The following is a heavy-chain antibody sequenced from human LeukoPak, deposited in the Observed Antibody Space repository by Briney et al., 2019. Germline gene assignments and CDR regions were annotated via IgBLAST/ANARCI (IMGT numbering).Heavy chain of an antibody. J-gene: IGHJ3*02. CDR1: GYTFTGYY. CDR3: ARGLATYDSSGYTAFDI. V-gene: IGHV1-2*02. Sequence: ASVKVSCKASGYTFTGYYMHWVRQAPGQGLEWMGWINPNTGGTNYAQKFQGRVTMTRDTSISTAYMELCRLRSDDTAVYYCARGLATYDSSGYTAFDIWGQGTMVTVSS. D-gene: IGHD3-22*01. CDR2: INPNTGGT.